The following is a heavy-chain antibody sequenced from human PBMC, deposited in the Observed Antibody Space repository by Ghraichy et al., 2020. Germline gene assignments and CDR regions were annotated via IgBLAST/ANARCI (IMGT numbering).Heavy chain of an antibody. J-gene: IGHJ6*02. CDR2: IYHTGSR. CDR1: GDSITSHF. D-gene: IGHD3-16*01. CDR3: ARDMRRGDNEYYNGMDV. V-gene: IGHV4-59*11. Sequence: SETLSLTCTVSGDSITSHFWSWIRQSPGKGLEWIGYIYHTGSRNYNPSLKGRLTMSVDMSKNQFSLKLRSVTAADTAVYYCARDMRRGDNEYYNGMDVWGQGTTVTVS.